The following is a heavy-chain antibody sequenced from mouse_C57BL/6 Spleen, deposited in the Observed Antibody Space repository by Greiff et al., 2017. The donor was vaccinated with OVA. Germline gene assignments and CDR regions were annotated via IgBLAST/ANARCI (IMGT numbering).Heavy chain of an antibody. V-gene: IGHV3-1*01. Sequence: DVKLQESGPGMVKPSQSLSLTCTVTGYSITSGYDWHWIRHFPGNKLEWMGYISYSGSTNYNPSLKSRISITHDTSKNHFFLKLNSVTTEDTATYYCAREDYGHWYFDVWGTGTTVTVSS. J-gene: IGHJ1*03. D-gene: IGHD1-1*02. CDR3: AREDYGHWYFDV. CDR1: GYSITSGYD. CDR2: ISYSGST.